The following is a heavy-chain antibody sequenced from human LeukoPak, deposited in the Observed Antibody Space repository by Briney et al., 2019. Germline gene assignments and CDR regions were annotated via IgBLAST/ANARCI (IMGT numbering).Heavy chain of an antibody. V-gene: IGHV3-21*01. CDR1: GFTFSSYS. J-gene: IGHJ4*02. D-gene: IGHD3-22*01. Sequence: GGSLRLSCAASGFTFSSYSMNWVRQAPGKGLKWVSSISSSSSYIYYADSVKGRFTISRDNAKNSLYLQMNSLRAEDTAVYYCARVLHKRNYDSSTYYGYGGQGSLVTVPS. CDR2: ISSSSSYI. CDR3: ARVLHKRNYDSSTYYGY.